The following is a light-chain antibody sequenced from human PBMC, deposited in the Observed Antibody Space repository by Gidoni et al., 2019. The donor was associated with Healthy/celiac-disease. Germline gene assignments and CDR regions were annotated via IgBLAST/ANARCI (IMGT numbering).Light chain of an antibody. Sequence: SSELTQDPAVSVALGQTVRITCQGDSLRSYYASWYQQKPGQAPVLVIYGKNNRPSGIPDRFSGSSSGNTASLTITGAQAEDEADYYCNSRDSSGNLYDFGTGTKVTVL. J-gene: IGLJ1*01. CDR1: SLRSYY. CDR3: NSRDSSGNLYD. CDR2: GKN. V-gene: IGLV3-19*01.